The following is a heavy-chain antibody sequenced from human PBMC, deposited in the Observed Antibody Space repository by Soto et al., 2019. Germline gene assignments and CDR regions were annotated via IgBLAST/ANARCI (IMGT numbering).Heavy chain of an antibody. J-gene: IGHJ4*02. CDR1: GFTFSSYA. Sequence: GGSLRLSCAASGFTFSSYAMHWVRQAPGKGLEWVAVISYDGSNKYYADSVKGRFTISRDNSKNTLYLQMNSLRAEDTAVYYCARDLTGSFDYWGQGTLVTVSS. V-gene: IGHV3-30*04. CDR2: ISYDGSNK. D-gene: IGHD1-20*01. CDR3: ARDLTGSFDY.